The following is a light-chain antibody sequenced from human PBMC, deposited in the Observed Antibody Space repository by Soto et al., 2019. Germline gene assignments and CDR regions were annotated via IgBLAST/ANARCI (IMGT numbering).Light chain of an antibody. Sequence: EIVLTQSPATLSLSPGETATLSCRASQSVSSYLAWYQRKPGQAPRLLIYDASDRASGIPARFSGSGSGTDFTLTISSLEPEDFAVYYCQQCVNWPLLTLGGGTKVELK. CDR1: QSVSSY. CDR3: QQCVNWPLLT. CDR2: DAS. V-gene: IGKV3-11*01. J-gene: IGKJ4*01.